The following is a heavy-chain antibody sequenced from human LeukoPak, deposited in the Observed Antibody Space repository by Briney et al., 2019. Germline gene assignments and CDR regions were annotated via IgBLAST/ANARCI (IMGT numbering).Heavy chain of an antibody. CDR1: GDSVSSNSAA. D-gene: IGHD1-7*01. CDR2: TYYRSKWYN. V-gene: IGHV6-1*01. Sequence: SQTLSLTCAISGDSVSSNSAAWNWIRQSPSRGLEWLGRTYYRSKWYNDYAVSVKSRITINPDTSKNQFSLQLNSVTPEDTAVYYCARALVFEWVTGTYYFDYWGQGTLVTVSS. CDR3: ARALVFEWVTGTYYFDY. J-gene: IGHJ4*02.